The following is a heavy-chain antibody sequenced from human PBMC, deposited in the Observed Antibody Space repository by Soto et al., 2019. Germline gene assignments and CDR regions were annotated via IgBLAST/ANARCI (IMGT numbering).Heavy chain of an antibody. V-gene: IGHV1-69*06. CDR2: IIPIFGTA. J-gene: IGHJ6*02. CDR1: GGTFSSYA. Sequence: QVQLVQSGAEVKKPGSSVKVSCKASGGTFSSYAISWVRQAPGQGLEWMGGIIPIFGTANYAQKFQGRVTITADKSTSTAYMELSSLRSEDTAVYYCARKSAAAGPPYYDCGMDVWGQGTTVTVSS. D-gene: IGHD6-13*01. CDR3: ARKSAAAGPPYYDCGMDV.